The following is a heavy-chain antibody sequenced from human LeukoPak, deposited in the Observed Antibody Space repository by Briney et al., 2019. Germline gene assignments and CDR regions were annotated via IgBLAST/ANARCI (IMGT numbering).Heavy chain of an antibody. J-gene: IGHJ4*02. D-gene: IGHD6-19*01. CDR3: AKGPGIAVAVPSY. CDR1: GFTFSSCG. V-gene: IGHV3-30*02. CDR2: IRYDGSNK. Sequence: GGSLRLSCAASGFTFSSCGMHWVRRAPGKGLEWVAFIRYDGSNKYYADSVKGRFTISRDNSKNTLYLQMNSLRAEDTAVYYCAKGPGIAVAVPSYWGQGTLVTVSS.